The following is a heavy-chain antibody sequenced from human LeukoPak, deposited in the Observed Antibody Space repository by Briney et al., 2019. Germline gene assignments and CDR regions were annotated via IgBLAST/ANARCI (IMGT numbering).Heavy chain of an antibody. J-gene: IGHJ4*02. CDR3: ARASSWSGYYELGY. Sequence: NASETLSLTCTVSGGSISSYYWSWIRQPPGKGLEWIGYIYYSGSTNYNPSLKSRVTISVDTSKNQFFLELSSVTAADTAVYYCARASSWSGYYELGYWGQGTLVTVSS. CDR1: GGSISSYY. V-gene: IGHV4-59*01. CDR2: IYYSGST. D-gene: IGHD3-3*01.